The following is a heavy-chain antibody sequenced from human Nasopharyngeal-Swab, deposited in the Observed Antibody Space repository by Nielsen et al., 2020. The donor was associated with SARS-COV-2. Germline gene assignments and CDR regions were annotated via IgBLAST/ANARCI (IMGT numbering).Heavy chain of an antibody. CDR3: ASFLGRRDGYNYDY. V-gene: IGHV3-21*01. CDR2: ISSSSSYI. Sequence: GESLKISCAASGFTFSSYSMNWVRQAPGKGLEWVSSISSSSSYIYYADSVKGRFTISRDNAKNSLYLQMNSLRVEDTAVYYCASFLGRRDGYNYDYWGQGTLVTVYS. CDR1: GFTFSSYS. D-gene: IGHD5-24*01. J-gene: IGHJ4*02.